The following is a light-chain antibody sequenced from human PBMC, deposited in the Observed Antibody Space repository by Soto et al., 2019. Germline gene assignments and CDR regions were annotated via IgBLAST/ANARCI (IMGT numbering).Light chain of an antibody. V-gene: IGKV2-28*01. Sequence: DIVMTQSPLSLPVAPGETASVSCRSSQSLLHSNGYNYLDWYMQKPGQSPHLLIYLGSNRASGVPDRFSGSGSGIDFTLKISRVEAEDVGVYYCMQALQTPLTFGGGTKVDI. J-gene: IGKJ4*01. CDR1: QSLLHSNGYNY. CDR3: MQALQTPLT. CDR2: LGS.